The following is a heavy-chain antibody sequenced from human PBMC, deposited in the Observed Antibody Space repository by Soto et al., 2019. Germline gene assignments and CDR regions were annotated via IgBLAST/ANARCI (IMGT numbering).Heavy chain of an antibody. CDR1: GYSFTSYW. CDR3: ARKNGYSGYDPDYFDY. J-gene: IGHJ4*02. CDR2: IYPGDSDT. D-gene: IGHD5-12*01. V-gene: IGHV5-51*01. Sequence: GEPLKISWKGSGYSFTSYWIGWGRQMPGKGLEWMGIIYPGDSDTRYSPSFQGQVTISADKSISTAYLQWSSLKASDTAMYYCARKNGYSGYDPDYFDYWGQGTLVTVSS.